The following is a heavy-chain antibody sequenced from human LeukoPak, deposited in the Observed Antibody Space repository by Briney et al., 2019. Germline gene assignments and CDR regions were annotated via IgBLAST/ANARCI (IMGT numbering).Heavy chain of an antibody. CDR2: ISGSGGST. CDR3: AHSRSRLPGWADY. V-gene: IGHV3-23*01. Sequence: GASLRLSCAASGFTFSSYAMSWVRQAPGKGPEWVSAISGSGGSTYYADSMKGRFTISRDNSKNTLYLQMNSLRAEDTAVYYCAHSRSRLPGWADYWGQGTLVTVSS. D-gene: IGHD2-21*01. CDR1: GFTFSSYA. J-gene: IGHJ4*02.